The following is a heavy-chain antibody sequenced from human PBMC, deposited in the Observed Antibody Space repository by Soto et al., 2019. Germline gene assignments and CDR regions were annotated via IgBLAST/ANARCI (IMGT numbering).Heavy chain of an antibody. CDR2: VSHSKST. CDR1: GDTVTSDY. V-gene: IGHV4-59*02. D-gene: IGHD3-10*01. CDR3: VRGVLS. Sequence: PSETLPLTCSVSGDTVTSDYWNWIRQPPGKRLEWIGYVSHSKSTNYNPSLKSRVTISVDTSKNQFSLNLNSVTAADTAVYFCVRGVLSWGQGTLVTVSS. J-gene: IGHJ1*01.